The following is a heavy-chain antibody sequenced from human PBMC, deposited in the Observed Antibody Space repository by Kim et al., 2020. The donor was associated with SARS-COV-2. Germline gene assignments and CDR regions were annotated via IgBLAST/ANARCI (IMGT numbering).Heavy chain of an antibody. Sequence: GGSLRLSCAASGFTFADSVMHWVRQAPGKGLEWVALVSGDGGTTYYADSVKGRFTISRDNSKDSLYLQMNSLRTDDTAFYYCSKASGWLRRYGGEGTRVTVP. V-gene: IGHV3-43*02. CDR1: GFTFADSV. CDR2: VSGDGGTT. D-gene: IGHD6-19*01. CDR3: SKASGWLRRY. J-gene: IGHJ4*02.